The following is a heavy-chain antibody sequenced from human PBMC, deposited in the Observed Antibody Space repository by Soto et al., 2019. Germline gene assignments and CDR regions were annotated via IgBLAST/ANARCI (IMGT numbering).Heavy chain of an antibody. V-gene: IGHV4-30-4*01. J-gene: IGHJ5*02. CDR1: GGSISSGDYY. CDR2: IYYSGST. Sequence: SETLSLTCTVSGGSISSGDYYWSWIRQPPGKGLEWIGYIYYSGSTYYNPSLKSRVTISVDTSKNQFSLKLSSVTAADTAVYYCARAFTTTTDINWFDPWGQGTLVTVSS. D-gene: IGHD3-9*01. CDR3: ARAFTTTTDINWFDP.